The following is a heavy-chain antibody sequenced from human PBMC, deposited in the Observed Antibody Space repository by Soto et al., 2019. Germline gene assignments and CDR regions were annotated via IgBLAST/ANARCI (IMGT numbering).Heavy chain of an antibody. J-gene: IGHJ6*02. CDR2: ISWNSGSI. CDR1: GFTFDDYA. CDR3: AKDMAIRPPYYGMDV. Sequence: GGSLRLSCAASGFTFDDYAMHWVRQAPGKGLEWVSGISWNSGSIGYADSVKGRFTISRDNAKNSLYLQMNSLRAEDTALYYCAKDMAIRPPYYGMDVWGQGTTVTVSS. V-gene: IGHV3-9*01. D-gene: IGHD3-16*01.